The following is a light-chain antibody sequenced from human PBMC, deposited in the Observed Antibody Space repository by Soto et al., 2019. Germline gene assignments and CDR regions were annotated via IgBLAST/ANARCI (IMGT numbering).Light chain of an antibody. V-gene: IGKV1-39*01. J-gene: IGKJ2*01. CDR1: QSINSF. CDR3: QQTYSIPHT. CDR2: AAS. Sequence: DVQMTQSPSSLSASVGDRVAITCRASQSINSFLNWYQQTPGEAPKLLIYAASSLQSGVPSRFSGSGSGTEFTLTISSLQPADFATYYCQQTYSIPHTFGQGTKLEIE.